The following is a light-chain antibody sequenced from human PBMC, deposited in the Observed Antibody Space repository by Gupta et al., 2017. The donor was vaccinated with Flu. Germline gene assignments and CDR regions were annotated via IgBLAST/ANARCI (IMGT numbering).Light chain of an antibody. Sequence: QSAPTQPRSVSGSPGQSVTISCTGTSSDVGSSNRVSWYHQRPGKAPKLILYDVTERPAGVPDRFSGSKSGNTASLSISGLQADDEADYYCSSHAGRGTWLFGTGTTVTVL. CDR3: SSHAGRGTWL. CDR1: SSDVGSSNR. J-gene: IGLJ1*01. CDR2: DVT. V-gene: IGLV2-11*01.